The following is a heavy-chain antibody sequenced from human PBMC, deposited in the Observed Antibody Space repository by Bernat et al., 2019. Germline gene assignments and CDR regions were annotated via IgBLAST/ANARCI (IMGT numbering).Heavy chain of an antibody. CDR2: INHSGST. D-gene: IGHD3-10*01. CDR3: ARGLSHYGTDY. V-gene: IGHV4-34*01. CDR1: GGSFSGYY. Sequence: QVQLQQWGAGLLKPSETLSLTCAVYGGSFSGYYWSCIRQPPGKGLEGIGEINHSGSTNYNPSLKSRVTISVDTSKNQFSLKLSSVNAADTTVYYCARGLSHYGTDYWGQGTLVTVSS. J-gene: IGHJ4*02.